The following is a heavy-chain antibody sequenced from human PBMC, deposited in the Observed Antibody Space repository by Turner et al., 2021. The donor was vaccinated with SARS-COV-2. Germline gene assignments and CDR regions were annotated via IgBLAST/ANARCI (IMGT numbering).Heavy chain of an antibody. CDR3: ATSTVAGTELNYYGMDV. Sequence: QLQLQESGPGLVKPSETLSLTCTVSGGSISSSSYYGGWIRQPQGKGLEWIGSIYYSGRTYYNPSLKRRVTISVDTSKNQFSLKLSSVTAADTAVYYCATSTVAGTELNYYGMDVWGQGTTVTVSS. CDR2: IYYSGRT. V-gene: IGHV4-39*01. J-gene: IGHJ6*02. CDR1: GGSISSSSYY. D-gene: IGHD6-13*01.